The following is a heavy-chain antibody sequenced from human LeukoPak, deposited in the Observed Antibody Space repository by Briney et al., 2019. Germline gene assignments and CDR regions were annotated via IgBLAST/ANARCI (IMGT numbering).Heavy chain of an antibody. Sequence: SETLSLTCAVYGGSFSGYYWSWIRQPPGKGLEWIGEINHSGSTNYNPSLKSRVTISVDTSKNQFSLKLSSVIAADTAVYYCARGSSSGWYTSDYWGQGTLVTVSS. D-gene: IGHD6-19*01. V-gene: IGHV4-34*01. CDR2: INHSGST. J-gene: IGHJ4*02. CDR3: ARGSSSGWYTSDY. CDR1: GGSFSGYY.